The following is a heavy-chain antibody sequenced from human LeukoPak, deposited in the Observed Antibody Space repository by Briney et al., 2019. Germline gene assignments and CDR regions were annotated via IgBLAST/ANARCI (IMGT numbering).Heavy chain of an antibody. J-gene: IGHJ6*03. V-gene: IGHV3-23*01. CDR2: LSGSGGTT. CDR3: AKGGSTSRVTTSRIVFGYYYYLDV. Sequence: PGGSLRLSCAASGFTFSSHAMSWVRQAPGKGLEWVSSLSGSGGTTYHADSVKGRFIISRDNSKNTLYLQLNSLRAEDTAVYYCAKGGSTSRVTTSRIVFGYYYYLDVWGKGTPVTVSS. D-gene: IGHD4-17*01. CDR1: GFTFSSHA.